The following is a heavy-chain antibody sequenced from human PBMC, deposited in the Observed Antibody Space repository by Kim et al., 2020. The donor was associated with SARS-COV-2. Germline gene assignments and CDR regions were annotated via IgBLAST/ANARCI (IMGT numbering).Heavy chain of an antibody. J-gene: IGHJ6*02. CDR2: ISGSGGST. CDR1: GFTFSSYA. CDR3: AGALKGENKPVGSNDYYYGMDV. D-gene: IGHD1-26*01. Sequence: GGSLRLSCAASGFTFSSYAMSWVRQAPGKGLEWVSAISGSGGSTYYADSVKGRFTISRDNSKNTLYLQMNSLRAEDTAVYYCAGALKGENKPVGSNDYYYGMDVWGQGTTVTVSS. V-gene: IGHV3-23*01.